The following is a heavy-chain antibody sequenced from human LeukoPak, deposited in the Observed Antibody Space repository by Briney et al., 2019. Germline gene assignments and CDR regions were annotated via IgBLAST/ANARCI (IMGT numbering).Heavy chain of an antibody. CDR2: IYYRGST. CDR3: ARGGDYGDLRYFDY. D-gene: IGHD4-17*01. J-gene: IGHJ4*02. Sequence: KPSETLSLTCTVSGGSINNYYWSWIRQPPGKGLEWIGYIYYRGSTNCNPSLKSRVTFSVDTSKNQFSLKLNSVTAADTAVYYCARGGDYGDLRYFDYWGQGTLVTVSS. V-gene: IGHV4-59*01. CDR1: GGSINNYY.